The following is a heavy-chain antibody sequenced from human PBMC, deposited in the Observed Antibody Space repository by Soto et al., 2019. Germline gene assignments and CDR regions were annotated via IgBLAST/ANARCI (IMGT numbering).Heavy chain of an antibody. CDR2: ISGSGGST. V-gene: IGHV3-23*01. CDR3: SETGNARGLGGKNYYYYYGMDV. CDR1: GFTFSSYA. Sequence: EVQLLESGGGLVQPGGSLRLSCAASGFTFSSYAMSWVRQAPGKGLEWVSAISGSGGSTYYADSVKGRFTISRDNSKNTTNLQMRSLSAEDRAVSYCSETGNARGLGGKNYYYYYGMDVWGQGTTVTVSS. J-gene: IGHJ6*02. D-gene: IGHD2-15*01.